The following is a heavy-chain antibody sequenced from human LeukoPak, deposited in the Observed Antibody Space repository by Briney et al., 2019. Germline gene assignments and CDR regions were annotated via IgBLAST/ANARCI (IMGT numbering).Heavy chain of an antibody. D-gene: IGHD5-24*01. Sequence: SVKVSCKASGGTFSSYAISWVRQAPGQGLEWMGGIIPILGTANYAQKFQGRVTITADESTSTAYMELSSLRSEDTAVYYCARHRVEMATNHYFDYWGQGTLVTVSS. J-gene: IGHJ4*02. V-gene: IGHV1-69*13. CDR3: ARHRVEMATNHYFDY. CDR2: IIPILGTA. CDR1: GGTFSSYA.